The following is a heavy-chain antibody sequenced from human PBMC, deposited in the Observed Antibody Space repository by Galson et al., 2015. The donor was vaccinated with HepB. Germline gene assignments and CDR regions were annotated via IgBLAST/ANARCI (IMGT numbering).Heavy chain of an antibody. Sequence: SLRLSCAVSGLTFSDNYMSWFRQAPGKGLERISYISTGTPITYYADSVKGRFTISRDDAKNTLYLHMNSLGADDTAVYYCAKSRYSDYYYYGMDVWGQGTTVTVSS. D-gene: IGHD4-11*01. CDR1: GLTFSDNY. CDR2: ISTGTPIT. J-gene: IGHJ6*02. V-gene: IGHV3-11*01. CDR3: AKSRYSDYYYYGMDV.